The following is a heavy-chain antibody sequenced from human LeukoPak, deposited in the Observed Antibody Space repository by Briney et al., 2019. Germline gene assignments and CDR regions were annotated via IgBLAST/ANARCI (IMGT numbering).Heavy chain of an antibody. CDR1: GGSISSGDYY. V-gene: IGHV4-30-4*08. CDR2: SYYSGST. J-gene: IGHJ3*02. Sequence: PSETLSLTCTVSGGSISSGDYYWRWIRQPPGKGLEWFGSSYYSGSTYYNPSLKSRVTISVDTSKNQFSLKLSSVTAADTAVYYCARSSSSWYKTGDDAFDIWGQGTMVTVSS. CDR3: ARSSSSWYKTGDDAFDI. D-gene: IGHD6-13*01.